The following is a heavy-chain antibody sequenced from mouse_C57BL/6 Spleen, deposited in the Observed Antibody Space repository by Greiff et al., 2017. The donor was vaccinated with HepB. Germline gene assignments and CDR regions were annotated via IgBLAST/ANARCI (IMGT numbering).Heavy chain of an antibody. CDR3: AREGAQATSWFAY. V-gene: IGHV1-76*01. J-gene: IGHJ3*01. Sequence: QVHVKQSGAELVRPGASVKLSCKASGYTFTDYYINWVKQRPGQGLEWIARIYPGSGNTYYNEKFKGKATLTAEKSSSTAYMQLSSLTSEDSAVYFGAREGAQATSWFAYWGQRTLVTVSA. CDR2: IYPGSGNT. CDR1: GYTFTDYY. D-gene: IGHD3-2*02.